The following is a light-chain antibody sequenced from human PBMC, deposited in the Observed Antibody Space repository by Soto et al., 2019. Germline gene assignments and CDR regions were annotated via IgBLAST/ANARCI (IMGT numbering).Light chain of an antibody. V-gene: IGLV2-14*01. CDR2: EVS. J-gene: IGLJ1*01. CDR1: GSDVGGYNY. CDR3: SSYTSSSTPYV. Sequence: QSALTQPASVSGSPGQSITISCTGTGSDVGGYNYVSWYQQHPGKAPKLMIYEVSNRPSGVSNRFSGSKSGNTASLTISGLQAEDEADYYCSSYTSSSTPYVFGTATKLTVL.